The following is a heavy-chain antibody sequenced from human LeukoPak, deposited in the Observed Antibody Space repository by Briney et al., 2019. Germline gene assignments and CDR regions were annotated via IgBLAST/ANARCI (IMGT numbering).Heavy chain of an antibody. CDR1: GDSIRTNS. V-gene: IGHV4-4*09. CDR2: IYSRGTT. CDR3: ARRTPGPQLGDYVAYYFGL. D-gene: IGHD3-10*02. J-gene: IGHJ4*02. Sequence: SETLSLTCTVSGDSIRTNSWIWVRQPPEKGLEWIGYIYSRGTTKYNPSLKSRGTISIDSSKNQLSLKLTSVTAADTAVYYCARRTPGPQLGDYVAYYFGLWGLGALVTVSS.